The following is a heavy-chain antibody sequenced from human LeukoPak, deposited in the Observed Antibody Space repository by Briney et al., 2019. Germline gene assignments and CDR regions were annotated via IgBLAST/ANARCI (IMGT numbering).Heavy chain of an antibody. CDR2: IYTTGST. V-gene: IGHV4-61*02. D-gene: IGHD2-15*01. CDR1: GGSINSGSYY. CDR3: AREVFCSGGSCYSSYWSDP. Sequence: SETLSLTCTVSGGSINSGSYYWSWIRQPAGKGLEWIGRIYTTGSTNYNPSLKSRVTISVDTSKNQFSLKLSSVTAADTAVHYCAREVFCSGGSCYSSYWSDPWGQGTLVTVSS. J-gene: IGHJ5*02.